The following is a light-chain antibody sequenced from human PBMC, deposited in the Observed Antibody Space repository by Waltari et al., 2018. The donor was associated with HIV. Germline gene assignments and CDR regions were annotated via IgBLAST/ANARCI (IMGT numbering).Light chain of an antibody. J-gene: IGLJ1*01. CDR2: TDN. CDR3: AAWNNRLSRYV. CDR1: TFNIGRIY. V-gene: IGLV1-47*01. Sequence: SVLTQPPSASGTRGQRVTVSCSASTFNIGRIYVYWYQQRPGKAPKLLIYTDNQRPSGVSDRFSGSKAGNHASLAISGLRSEDEADYYCAAWNNRLSRYVFGTGTKVTVL.